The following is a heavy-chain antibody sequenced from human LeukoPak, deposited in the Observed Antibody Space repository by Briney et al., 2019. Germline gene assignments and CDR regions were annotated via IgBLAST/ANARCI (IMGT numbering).Heavy chain of an antibody. J-gene: IGHJ6*03. CDR1: GGSISSSSYY. CDR3: ARAGHGYYYYMDV. CDR2: IYYSGST. Sequence: SETLSLTCTVSGGSISSSSYYWGWIRQPPGKGLEWIGSIYYSGSTYYNPSLKSRVTISVDTSKNQFSLKLSSVTAADTALYYCARAGHGYYYYMDVWGKGTTVTVSS. V-gene: IGHV4-39*07.